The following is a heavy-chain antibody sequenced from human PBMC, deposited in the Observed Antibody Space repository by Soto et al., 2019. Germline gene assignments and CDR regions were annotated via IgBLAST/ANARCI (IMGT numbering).Heavy chain of an antibody. CDR3: ARAGHLYSSGWYYFDY. V-gene: IGHV3-7*01. Sequence: GGSLRLSCAAPTFIFSTYWMTWVRQAPGKGLEWVANIKRDGSETHYADSVKGRFTISRDNAKNSLYLQMNSLRAEDTAVYYCARAGHLYSSGWYYFDYWGQGTLVTVSS. CDR1: TFIFSTYW. D-gene: IGHD6-19*01. J-gene: IGHJ4*02. CDR2: IKRDGSET.